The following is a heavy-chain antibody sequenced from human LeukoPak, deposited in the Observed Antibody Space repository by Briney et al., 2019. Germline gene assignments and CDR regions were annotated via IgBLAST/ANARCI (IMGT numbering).Heavy chain of an antibody. CDR2: FNPSGGST. V-gene: IGHV1-46*01. CDR1: GYTFTSYY. Sequence: ASVKVSCKASGYTFTSYYIHWVRQAPGQGLEWMGIFNPSGGSTSFAQIFQGRVTMTRDTSTSTVYMELSTLRSEDTAVYYCARGQVSWFDPWGQGTLVTVSS. J-gene: IGHJ5*02. D-gene: IGHD4-11*01. CDR3: ARGQVSWFDP.